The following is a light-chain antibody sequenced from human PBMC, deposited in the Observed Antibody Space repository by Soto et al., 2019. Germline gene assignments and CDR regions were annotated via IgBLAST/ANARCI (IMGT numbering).Light chain of an antibody. V-gene: IGKV3-15*01. CDR1: QTLSSN. Sequence: EIVMTRSRGTLIVSPGERATLSCRASQTLSSNLAWYQQKPGQAPRLLIYGASTRATGIPARFSGSGSGTEVTLTISSLQSEDFAIYYCQQYNNWPLTFGGGTKVEIK. J-gene: IGKJ4*01. CDR3: QQYNNWPLT. CDR2: GAS.